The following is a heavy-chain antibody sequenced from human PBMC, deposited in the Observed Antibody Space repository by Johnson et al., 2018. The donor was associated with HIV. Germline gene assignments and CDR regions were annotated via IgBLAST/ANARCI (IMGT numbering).Heavy chain of an antibody. J-gene: IGHJ3*02. V-gene: IGHV3-9*01. CDR3: ASLGFDAFDI. CDR1: GFTFDDYA. D-gene: IGHD5/OR15-5a*01. CDR2: ISWNSGSI. Sequence: VQLVESGGGVVRPGGSLRLSCAAFGFTFDDYAMHWVRQAPGKGLEWVSGISWNSGSIGYADSVKGRFTISRDNAKNSLYLQMNSLRAEDTAVYYCASLGFDAFDIWGQGTMVTVSS.